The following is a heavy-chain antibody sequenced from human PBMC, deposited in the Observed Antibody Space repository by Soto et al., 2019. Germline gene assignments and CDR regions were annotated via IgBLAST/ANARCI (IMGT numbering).Heavy chain of an antibody. CDR3: AKDMYYYGSGSYYGLYYYYGMDV. J-gene: IGHJ6*02. CDR1: GFTFDDYT. V-gene: IGHV3-43*01. CDR2: ISWDGGST. D-gene: IGHD3-10*01. Sequence: GSLRLSCAASGFTFDDYTMHWVRQAPGKGLEWVSLISWDGGSTYYADSVKGRFTISRDNSKNSLYLQMNSLRTEDTALYYCAKDMYYYGSGSYYGLYYYYGMDVWGQGTTVTVSS.